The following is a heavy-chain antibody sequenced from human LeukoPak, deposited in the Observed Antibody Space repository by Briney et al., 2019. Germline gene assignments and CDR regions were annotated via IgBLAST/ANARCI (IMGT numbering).Heavy chain of an antibody. CDR1: GFTFSGYA. D-gene: IGHD6-13*01. CDR2: ISGSGGGT. J-gene: IGHJ4*02. V-gene: IGHV3-23*01. Sequence: GGSLRLSCAASGFTFSGYAMSWVRQAPGKGLEWVSAISGSGGGTYYADSVKGRFTISRDNSKNTLYLQMNSLRAEDTAVYYCAKKAGAAAAGTGGYYFDYWGQGTLVTVSS. CDR3: AKKAGAAAAGTGGYYFDY.